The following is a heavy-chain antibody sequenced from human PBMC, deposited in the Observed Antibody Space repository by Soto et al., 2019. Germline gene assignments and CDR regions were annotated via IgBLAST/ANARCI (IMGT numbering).Heavy chain of an antibody. V-gene: IGHV4-34*01. Sequence: PSENLSLTCAVYGGSFSGYYWSWIRQPPGKGLEWIGEINHSGSTNYNPSLKSRVTISVDTSKNQFSLKLSSVTAADTAVYYCASTRGWLRGFYYYGMDVWGQGTTVTVSS. CDR3: ASTRGWLRGFYYYGMDV. J-gene: IGHJ6*02. D-gene: IGHD5-12*01. CDR1: GGSFSGYY. CDR2: INHSGST.